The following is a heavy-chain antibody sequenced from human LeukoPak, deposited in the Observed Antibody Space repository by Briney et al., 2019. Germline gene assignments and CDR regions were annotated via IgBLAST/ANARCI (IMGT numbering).Heavy chain of an antibody. CDR3: AKGYNWNYWDY. CDR1: GFTLSDYY. Sequence: NPGGSLRLSCAASGFTLSDYYMSWIRQAPGKGLEWVSYISSSGSTIYYADSVKGRFTISRDNAKNSLYLQMNSLRAEDTAVYYCAKGYNWNYWDYWGQGTLVTVSS. J-gene: IGHJ4*02. V-gene: IGHV3-11*01. CDR2: ISSSGSTI. D-gene: IGHD1-7*01.